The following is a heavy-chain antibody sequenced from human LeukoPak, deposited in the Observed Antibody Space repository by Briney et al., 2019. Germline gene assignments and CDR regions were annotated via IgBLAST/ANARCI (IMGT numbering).Heavy chain of an antibody. D-gene: IGHD3-3*01. Sequence: ASVKVSCKASGYTFTSYGISWVRQAPGQGVEWMGWISAYNGNTNYAQKLQGRVTMTTDTSTSTAYMELRSLRSDDTAVYYCARVPSITICGVVVYWFDPWGQGTLVTVSS. CDR2: ISAYNGNT. V-gene: IGHV1-18*01. J-gene: IGHJ5*02. CDR3: ARVPSITICGVVVYWFDP. CDR1: GYTFTSYG.